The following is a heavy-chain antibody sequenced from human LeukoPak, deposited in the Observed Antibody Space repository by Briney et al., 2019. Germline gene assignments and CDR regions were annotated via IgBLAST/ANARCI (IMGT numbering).Heavy chain of an antibody. CDR1: GFTFNNYW. CDR2: INNDGSST. J-gene: IGHJ4*02. CDR3: AKENDFVY. D-gene: IGHD3-3*01. Sequence: GGSLRLSCAASGFTFNNYWMHWVRQAPGKGLVWVSRINNDGSSTNYADSVKGRFTISRDNSKSTLYLQMNSLRAEDTAVYYCAKENDFVYWGQGTLVTVSS. V-gene: IGHV3-74*01.